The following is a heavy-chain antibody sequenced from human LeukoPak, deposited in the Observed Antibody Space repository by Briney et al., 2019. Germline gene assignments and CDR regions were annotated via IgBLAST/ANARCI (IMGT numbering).Heavy chain of an antibody. CDR2: ISSSGSTI. V-gene: IGHV3-48*03. CDR3: ARFRDSSGYYFSAFDI. CDR1: GFTFSSYE. J-gene: IGHJ3*02. D-gene: IGHD3-22*01. Sequence: QTGGSLRLSCAASGFTFSSYEMNWVRQAPGKGLEWVSYISSSGSTIYYADSVKGRFTISRDNSKNTLYLQMNSLRAEDTAVYYCARFRDSSGYYFSAFDIWGQGTMVTVSS.